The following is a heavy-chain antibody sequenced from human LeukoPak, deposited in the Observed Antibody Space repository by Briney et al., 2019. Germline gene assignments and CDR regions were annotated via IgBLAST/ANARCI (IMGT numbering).Heavy chain of an antibody. J-gene: IGHJ4*02. V-gene: IGHV7-4-1*02. CDR1: GYTFNSSY. D-gene: IGHD6-19*01. Sequence: ASVKVSCKASGYTFNSSYMHWVRQAPGQGLEWMGWINTNTGNPTYAQGFTGRFVFSLDTSVSTAYLQISSLKAEDTAVYYCARGGAVANIHYFDYWGQGTLVTVSS. CDR3: ARGGAVANIHYFDY. CDR2: INTNTGNP.